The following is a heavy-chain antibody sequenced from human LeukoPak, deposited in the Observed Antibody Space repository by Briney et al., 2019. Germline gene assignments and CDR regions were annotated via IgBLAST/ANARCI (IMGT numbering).Heavy chain of an antibody. Sequence: ASVRVSCKASGYTFTTYAMNWVRQAPGQGLEWMGWISAYNGNTNYAQKLQGRVTMTTDTSTSTAYMELRSLRSDDTAVYYCARGYDFWSGYYPIPYYYYYYMDVWGKGTTVTVSS. CDR2: ISAYNGNT. V-gene: IGHV1-18*01. CDR3: ARGYDFWSGYYPIPYYYYYYMDV. J-gene: IGHJ6*03. D-gene: IGHD3-3*01. CDR1: GYTFTTYA.